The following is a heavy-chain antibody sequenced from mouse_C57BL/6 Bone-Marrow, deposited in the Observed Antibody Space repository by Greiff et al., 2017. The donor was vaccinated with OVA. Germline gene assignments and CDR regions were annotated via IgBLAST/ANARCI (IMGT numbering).Heavy chain of an antibody. J-gene: IGHJ1*03. Sequence: QVHVKQSGPGLVQPSQSLSITCTVSGFSFTSYGVHWVRQSPGKGLEWLGVIWSGGSTDYNAAFISRLSISKDNSKSQVFFKMNSLQADDTAIYYCARKAYDEGDWYFDVWGTGTTVTVSS. V-gene: IGHV2-2*01. D-gene: IGHD2-12*01. CDR1: GFSFTSYG. CDR3: ARKAYDEGDWYFDV. CDR2: IWSGGST.